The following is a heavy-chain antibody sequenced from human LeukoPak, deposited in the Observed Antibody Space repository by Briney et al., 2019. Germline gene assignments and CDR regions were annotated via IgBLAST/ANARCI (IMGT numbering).Heavy chain of an antibody. D-gene: IGHD2-2*01. Sequence: GGSLRLSCAASGFTFSSYDMPWVRQAIGKGLEWVSAIGTAGDTYYPGSVKGRFTISRENAKNSLYLQMNSLRAGDTAVYYCARASVSGYCSSTSCFDYGMDVWGQGTTVTVSS. CDR2: IGTAGDT. CDR3: ARASVSGYCSSTSCFDYGMDV. CDR1: GFTFSSYD. J-gene: IGHJ6*02. V-gene: IGHV3-13*01.